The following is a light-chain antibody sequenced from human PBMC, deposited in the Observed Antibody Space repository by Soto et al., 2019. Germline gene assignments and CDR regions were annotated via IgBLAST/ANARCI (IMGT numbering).Light chain of an antibody. V-gene: IGKV3-20*01. CDR2: GAS. CDR1: QDIGSSN. J-gene: IGKJ4*01. CDR3: QHYHTFLPLT. Sequence: EIVLTQSPGTLSLSPGESATLSCRASQDIGSSNVAWYQHKPGLAPRLLLYGASSRATGIPDRFSGGGSGTDFTLTISRLEPEDFGVYYCQHYHTFLPLTFGGGTKVEIK.